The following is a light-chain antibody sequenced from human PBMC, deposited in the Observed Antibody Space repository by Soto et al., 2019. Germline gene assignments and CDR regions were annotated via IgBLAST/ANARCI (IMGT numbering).Light chain of an antibody. CDR3: QQYNSYSRT. CDR1: RSVGNNY. J-gene: IGKJ1*01. V-gene: IGKV3-20*01. Sequence: EIVLTQPPGTLSLSPGERATLSCRASRSVGNNYLAWYQQRPGQAPNLLIYDASSRATGIPDRFSGSGSGTEFTLTISSLQPDDFATYYCQQYNSYSRTFGQGTKVDIK. CDR2: DAS.